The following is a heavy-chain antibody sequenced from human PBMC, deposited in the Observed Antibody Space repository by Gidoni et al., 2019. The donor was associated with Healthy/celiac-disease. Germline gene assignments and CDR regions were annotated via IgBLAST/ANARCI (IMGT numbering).Heavy chain of an antibody. D-gene: IGHD4-17*01. CDR2: IYSGGST. CDR3: AQYGDYFDY. Sequence: EVQLVESGGGLVPPGWSLRLSCAASGFTVSSNYMSWVSQAPGKELEWVSVIYSGGSTYYADSVKGRFTISRDNSKNTLYLQMNSLRAEDTAVYYCAQYGDYFDYWGQGTLVTVSS. CDR1: GFTVSSNY. J-gene: IGHJ4*02. V-gene: IGHV3-66*01.